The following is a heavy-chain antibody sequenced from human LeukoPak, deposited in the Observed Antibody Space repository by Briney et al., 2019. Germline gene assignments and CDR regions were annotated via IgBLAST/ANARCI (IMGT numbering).Heavy chain of an antibody. J-gene: IGHJ5*02. Sequence: GGSLRLSCAASGFTLSGYWMRWVRQAPGKGLEWVATIREDGNKKYYVDSVEGRFTISIDNAKNSVNLQMTSRRADDTAVYYCESTRGPWGQGTPVTVSS. V-gene: IGHV3-7*01. CDR3: ESTRGP. CDR2: IREDGNKK. CDR1: GFTLSGYW. D-gene: IGHD1-14*01.